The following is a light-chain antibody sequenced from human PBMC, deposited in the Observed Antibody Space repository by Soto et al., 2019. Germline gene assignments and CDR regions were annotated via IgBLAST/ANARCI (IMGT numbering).Light chain of an antibody. CDR3: CSSAPSRTFV. Sequence: QFVLTQPASVSGSPGQSITISCTGSSSAVGSYRFVSWYQHHPGKVPKLIIYEGSKRPSGVSNRFSGSEPGNTASLTISGLQAEDEADYYCCSSAPSRTFVFGTGTKVTVL. CDR2: EGS. CDR1: SSAVGSYRF. V-gene: IGLV2-23*01. J-gene: IGLJ1*01.